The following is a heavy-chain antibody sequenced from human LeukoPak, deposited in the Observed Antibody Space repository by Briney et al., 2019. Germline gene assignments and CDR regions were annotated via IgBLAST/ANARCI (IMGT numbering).Heavy chain of an antibody. Sequence: GGSLRLSCAASGFTFSSYGMHWFRQAPGKGLEWVGVIWYDGSNKYYADSVKGRFTLSRDNPKPPLYLQMNSLRAEDTAVYYCVRVARSGGVDYWGEGTLVTVHS. CDR2: IWYDGSNK. J-gene: IGHJ4*02. V-gene: IGHV3-33*01. D-gene: IGHD3-3*01. CDR3: VRVARSGGVDY. CDR1: GFTFSSYG.